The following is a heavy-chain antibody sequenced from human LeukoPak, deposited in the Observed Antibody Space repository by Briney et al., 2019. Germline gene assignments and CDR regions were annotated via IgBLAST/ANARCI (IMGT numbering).Heavy chain of an antibody. Sequence: GGSLRLSCEASGFTFSDHGMNWVRRAPGKGLEWVSSISSSSVYKFDADSVKGRFTTSRDNAKNSPYLQMDSLRAEDTAVYYCARSSCGGNCYYLFDYWGQGTLVTVAS. J-gene: IGHJ4*02. D-gene: IGHD2-21*02. CDR1: GFTFSDHG. CDR3: ARSSCGGNCYYLFDY. V-gene: IGHV3-21*01. CDR2: ISSSSVYK.